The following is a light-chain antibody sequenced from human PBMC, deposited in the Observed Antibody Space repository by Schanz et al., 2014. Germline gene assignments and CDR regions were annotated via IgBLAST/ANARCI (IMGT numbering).Light chain of an antibody. CDR3: QNYKSAPLT. CDR1: QSIGTY. CDR2: AAS. J-gene: IGKJ5*01. V-gene: IGKV1-39*01. Sequence: IQMTQSPSSLSASVGDRITITCRASQSIGTYLNWYQLKPGKAPNLLIYAASILQNGVPSRFSGSGSGTDFTLTISSLQPEDFATYYCQNYKSAPLTFGQGTRLEIK.